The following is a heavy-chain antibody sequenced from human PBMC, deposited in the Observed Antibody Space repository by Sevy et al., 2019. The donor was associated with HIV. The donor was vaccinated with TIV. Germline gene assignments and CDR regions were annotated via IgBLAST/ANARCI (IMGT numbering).Heavy chain of an antibody. J-gene: IGHJ4*01. CDR3: ARDSGNYPYYFDY. D-gene: IGHD1-26*01. CDR1: GGSISGGNYF. Sequence: SETLSLTWTVSGGSISGGNYFWSWIRQSPGKGLEWIGYIHYSGTTNYNPSPKSRVTISVDTSKNQFSLKLRSVTAADTAVYYCARDSGNYPYYFDYWGQGTLVTVSS. CDR2: IHYSGTT. V-gene: IGHV4-61*01.